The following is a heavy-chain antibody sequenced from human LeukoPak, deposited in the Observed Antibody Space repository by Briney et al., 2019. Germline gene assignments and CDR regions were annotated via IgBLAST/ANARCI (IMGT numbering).Heavy chain of an antibody. V-gene: IGHV3-33*01. J-gene: IGHJ4*02. CDR2: IWYDGSNK. D-gene: IGHD4-23*01. CDR3: ARDQSPRNYGGNSGAWGY. CDR1: GFTFSSYG. Sequence: GGSLRLSCAASGFTFSSYGMHWVRQAPGKGLEWVAVIWYDGSNKYYADSVKGRFTISRDNPKNTLYLQMNSLRAEDTAVYYCARDQSPRNYGGNSGAWGYWGQGTLVTVSS.